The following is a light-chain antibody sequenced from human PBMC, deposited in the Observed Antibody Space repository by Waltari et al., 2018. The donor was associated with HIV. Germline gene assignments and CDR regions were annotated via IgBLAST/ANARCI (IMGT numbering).Light chain of an antibody. CDR3: SSYTTSNTFV. J-gene: IGLJ1*01. CDR2: EVS. Sequence: QSALTQPPSVSGSPGQSVTISCSGTSSDVGVFTRVSWYHQPPCPAPKLIIYEVSNRPSGVPDRFSGSKSGNTASLTISGLQAEDVAVYHCSSYTTSNTFVFGTGTLVTVL. CDR1: SSDVGVFTR. V-gene: IGLV2-18*02.